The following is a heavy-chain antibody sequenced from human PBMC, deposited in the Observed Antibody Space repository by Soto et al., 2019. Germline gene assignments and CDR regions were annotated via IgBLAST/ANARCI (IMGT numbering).Heavy chain of an antibody. D-gene: IGHD2-15*01. CDR3: ARLVVVAATKVFDY. Sequence: PGGSLRLSCAASGFTFSSYWMSWVRQAPGKGMEWVDNIKQDGSEKYYVDSVKGRFTISRDNAKNSMYLQMNSLRAEDTSVYYCARLVVVAATKVFDYWGQGTLVTVSS. V-gene: IGHV3-7*01. CDR2: IKQDGSEK. J-gene: IGHJ4*02. CDR1: GFTFSSYW.